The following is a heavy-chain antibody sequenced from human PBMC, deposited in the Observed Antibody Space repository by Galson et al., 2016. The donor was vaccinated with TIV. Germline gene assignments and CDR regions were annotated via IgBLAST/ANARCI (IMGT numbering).Heavy chain of an antibody. V-gene: IGHV1-2*06. CDR3: ARDQVVPANYYYYYMDV. J-gene: IGHJ6*03. D-gene: IGHD2-2*01. CDR2: INPNSGDT. Sequence: SVKVSCKASGYTFTGYYMHWVRQAPGQGLEWVGRINPNSGDTIYGQKFQGRVTMTRDTSINTAYMELSRLRSDDTAGYYCARDQVVPANYYYYYMDVWGKGTTVTVSS. CDR1: GYTFTGYY.